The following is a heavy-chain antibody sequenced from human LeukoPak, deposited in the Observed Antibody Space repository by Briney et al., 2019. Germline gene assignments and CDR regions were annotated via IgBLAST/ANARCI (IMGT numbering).Heavy chain of an antibody. Sequence: PSQTLSLTCAVSGGSISSGGYSWSWIRQPPGKGLEWIGYIYHSGSTYYNPSLKSRVTISVDRSKNQFSLKLSSVTAADTAVYYCARHVMSLNYYYGMDVWGQGTTVTVSS. V-gene: IGHV4-30-2*01. J-gene: IGHJ6*02. CDR2: IYHSGST. CDR3: ARHVMSLNYYYGMDV. CDR1: GGSISSGGYS. D-gene: IGHD3-16*01.